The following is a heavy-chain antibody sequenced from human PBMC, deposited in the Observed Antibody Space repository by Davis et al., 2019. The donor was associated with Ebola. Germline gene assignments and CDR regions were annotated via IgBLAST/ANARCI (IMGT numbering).Heavy chain of an antibody. V-gene: IGHV1-2*02. J-gene: IGHJ4*02. Sequence: ASVKVSCKASGYTFTGYYMHWVRQAPGQGLEWMGWINPNSGGTNYAQKLQGRVTMTTDTSTSTAYMELRSLRSDDTAVYYCAREIPVQGVIITRYFDYWGQGTLVTVSS. CDR3: AREIPVQGVIITRYFDY. CDR1: GYTFTGYY. CDR2: INPNSGGT. D-gene: IGHD3-10*01.